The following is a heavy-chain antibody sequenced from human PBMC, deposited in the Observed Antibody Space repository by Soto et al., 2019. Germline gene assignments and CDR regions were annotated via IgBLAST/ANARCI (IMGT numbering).Heavy chain of an antibody. Sequence: GGSLRLSCAASGFTFSSYAMSWVRQAPGKGLEWVSAISGSGGSTYYADSVKGRFTISRDNSKNTLYLQMNSLRAEDTAVYYCAKLTIFGVVTIWADFDYWGQGTLVTVSS. D-gene: IGHD3-3*01. J-gene: IGHJ4*02. CDR2: ISGSGGST. CDR1: GFTFSSYA. CDR3: AKLTIFGVVTIWADFDY. V-gene: IGHV3-23*01.